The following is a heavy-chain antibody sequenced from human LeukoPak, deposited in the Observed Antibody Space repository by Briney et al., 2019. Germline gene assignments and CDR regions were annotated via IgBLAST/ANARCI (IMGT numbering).Heavy chain of an antibody. CDR3: ARGYPLFPFGGVIARQYYFDY. D-gene: IGHD3-16*02. V-gene: IGHV4-34*01. J-gene: IGHJ4*02. CDR2: INHSGST. Sequence: PSETLSLTCAVYGGSFSGYYWSWIRQPPGKGLEWIGEINHSGSTNYNPSLKSRGTISVDTSKNQFSLKLSSVTAADTAVYYCARGYPLFPFGGVIARQYYFDYWGQGTLVTVSS. CDR1: GGSFSGYY.